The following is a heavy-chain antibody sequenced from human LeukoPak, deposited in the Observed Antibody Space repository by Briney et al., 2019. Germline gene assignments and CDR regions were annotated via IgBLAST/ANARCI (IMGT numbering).Heavy chain of an antibody. CDR2: INYSGST. D-gene: IGHD2-8*02. Sequence: SETLSLTCGVYGGSLSGYYWSWIRQPPGKGLEWIAEINYSGSTTYNPSLKSRVTISIDTSKNQFSLKLSSVTAADTAVYYCARDGGVAPHNWFDPWGQGTLVTVSS. V-gene: IGHV4-34*01. CDR3: ARDGGVAPHNWFDP. CDR1: GGSLSGYY. J-gene: IGHJ5*02.